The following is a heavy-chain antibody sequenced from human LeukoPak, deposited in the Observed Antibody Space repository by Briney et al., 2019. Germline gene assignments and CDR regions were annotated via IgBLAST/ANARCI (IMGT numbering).Heavy chain of an antibody. V-gene: IGHV4-59*01. CDR2: IYYSGSI. CDR1: GDSISGYY. CDR3: ARLRGNYFPDY. D-gene: IGHD4-11*01. Sequence: MPSETLSLTCTVSGDSISGYYWSWIRQPPGKGLEWIGYIYYSGSINYNPSLKNRITISVDTSKNQFFLMLSSVTAADTAVYYCARLRGNYFPDYWGQGTLVTVSS. J-gene: IGHJ4*02.